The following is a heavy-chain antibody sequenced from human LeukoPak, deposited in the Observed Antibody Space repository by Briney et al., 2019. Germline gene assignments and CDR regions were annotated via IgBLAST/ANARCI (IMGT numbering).Heavy chain of an antibody. V-gene: IGHV4-38-2*02. D-gene: IGHD3-10*01. CDR2: IHHSGTT. CDR1: GFSISSGYY. Sequence: SETLSPTCTVSGFSISSGYYWGWIRQPPGKGLEWIGSIHHSGTTYYNPSLKSRVTISMGTSKNQFSLKLTSVTAADTAVYYCARDRVQYGSGMTWGQGTLVTVSS. J-gene: IGHJ5*02. CDR3: ARDRVQYGSGMT.